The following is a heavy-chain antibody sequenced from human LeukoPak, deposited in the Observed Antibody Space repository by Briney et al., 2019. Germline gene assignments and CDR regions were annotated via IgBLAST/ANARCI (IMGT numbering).Heavy chain of an antibody. CDR2: INDSGST. CDR3: ARDLGPRVFDY. D-gene: IGHD6-13*01. Sequence: PAETLSLTCAVYGGSFSGYYWSWLRQPPGKGLEWIGEINDSGSTNYTPSLKSRVTISVDTSTNQFSLKLSSVTAADTAVYYCARDLGPRVFDYWGQGTLVTVSS. CDR1: GGSFSGYY. J-gene: IGHJ4*02. V-gene: IGHV4-34*01.